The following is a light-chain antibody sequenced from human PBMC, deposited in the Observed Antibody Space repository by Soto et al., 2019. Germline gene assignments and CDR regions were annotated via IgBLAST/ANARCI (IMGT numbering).Light chain of an antibody. Sequence: QSVLTQPPSVSGSLGQSITISCSGTSSDVGAYNYVSWYQQHPGTAPKLMIYHVTDRPSGVSDRFSGSKSGNTASLTISGLQAEDEADYYCCSYTTSNTFVFGTGTKVTVL. CDR3: CSYTTSNTFV. CDR2: HVT. J-gene: IGLJ1*01. V-gene: IGLV2-14*01. CDR1: SSDVGAYNY.